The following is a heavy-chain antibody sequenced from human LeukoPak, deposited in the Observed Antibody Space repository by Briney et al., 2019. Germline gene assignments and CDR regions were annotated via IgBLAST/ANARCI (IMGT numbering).Heavy chain of an antibody. D-gene: IGHD2-8*01. Sequence: PGGSLRLSCAASGFTFRSHDMHWVRQAPGKGLEWVTFVRFDGGDKKYADSVKGRFTISRDNSKNTLSLQMISLRAEDTAVYYCAKSLYPDAYDIWGQGTMVTVS. J-gene: IGHJ3*02. CDR3: AKSLYPDAYDI. CDR1: GFTFRSHD. CDR2: VRFDGGDK. V-gene: IGHV3-30*02.